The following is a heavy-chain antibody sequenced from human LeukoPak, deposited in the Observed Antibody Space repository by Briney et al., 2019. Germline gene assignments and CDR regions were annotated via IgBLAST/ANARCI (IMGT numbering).Heavy chain of an antibody. J-gene: IGHJ5*02. CDR1: GYTFTNSY. D-gene: IGHD3-16*02. CDR2: INPSGSST. Sequence: ASVKVSCKASGYTFTNSYIHWVRQAPGQVLEWRGLINPSGSSTLYAQKFQRRVTMTRDMSTTTDYMELSSLRSEDTAVYYCARDNSVGDIAWWFDPWGQGTLVTVSS. CDR3: ARDNSVGDIAWWFDP. V-gene: IGHV1-46*01.